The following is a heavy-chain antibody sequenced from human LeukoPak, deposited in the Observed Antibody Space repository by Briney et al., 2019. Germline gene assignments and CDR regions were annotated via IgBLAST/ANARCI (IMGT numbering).Heavy chain of an antibody. CDR2: MNPNSGNT. CDR3: ARGLRYFDWYVSGFDP. D-gene: IGHD3-9*01. Sequence: ASVKVSCKASGYTFTSYDINRVRQATGQGLEWMGWMNPNSGNTGYAQKFQGRVTITRNTSISTAYMELSSLRSEDTAVDYCARGLRYFDWYVSGFDPWGQGTLVTVSS. V-gene: IGHV1-8*03. J-gene: IGHJ5*02. CDR1: GYTFTSYD.